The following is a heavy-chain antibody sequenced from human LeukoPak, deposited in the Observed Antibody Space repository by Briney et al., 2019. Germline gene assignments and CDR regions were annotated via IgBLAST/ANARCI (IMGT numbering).Heavy chain of an antibody. CDR3: ARHVRYCSGGNCYYFDY. CDR2: IYPGDSDT. J-gene: IGHJ4*02. V-gene: IGHV5-51*01. CDR1: GYRFTSYW. D-gene: IGHD2-15*01. Sequence: GESLKISCKGSGYRFTSYWIGWVRPMPGKGLEWMGIIYPGDSDTRYSPSFQGQVTISADKSISTAYLQWSSLKASHTAMYYCARHVRYCSGGNCYYFDYWGQGTLVTVSS.